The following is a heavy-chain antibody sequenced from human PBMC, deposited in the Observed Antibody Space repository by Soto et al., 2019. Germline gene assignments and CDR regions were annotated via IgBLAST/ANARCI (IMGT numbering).Heavy chain of an antibody. J-gene: IGHJ4*02. D-gene: IGHD6-13*01. CDR3: ATYDGPAAAGLVLDF. V-gene: IGHV3-7*02. CDR1: GFTFSSRW. Sequence: EVQLVESGGGLVRPGGSLRLSCEASGFTFSSRWMTWVRQGPGKGLEWVANIKQDENGKDYVDSVKGRFTISRDNAKNSLYLQMNSLRAEDTAVYYCATYDGPAAAGLVLDFWGQGTLVTVSS. CDR2: IKQDENGK.